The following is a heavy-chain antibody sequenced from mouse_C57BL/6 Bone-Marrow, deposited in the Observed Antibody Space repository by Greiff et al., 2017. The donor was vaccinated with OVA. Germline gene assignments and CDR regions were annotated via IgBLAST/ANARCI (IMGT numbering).Heavy chain of an antibody. CDR2: ISYDGSN. V-gene: IGHV3-6*01. D-gene: IGHD2-2*01. CDR1: GYSITSGYY. J-gene: IGHJ2*01. Sequence: EVKLMESGPGLVKPSQSLSLTCSVTGYSITSGYYWNWIRQFPGNKLEWMGYISYDGSNNYNPSLKNRISITRDTSKNQFFLKLNSVTTEDTATYYCARVGYEPFDYWGQGTTLTVSS. CDR3: ARVGYEPFDY.